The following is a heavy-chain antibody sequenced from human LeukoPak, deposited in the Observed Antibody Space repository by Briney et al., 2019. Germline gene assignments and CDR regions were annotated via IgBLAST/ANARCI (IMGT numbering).Heavy chain of an antibody. CDR2: ISYDGSNK. CDR3: AKSAVAATAGFDY. CDR1: GFTFSSYG. D-gene: IGHD6-19*01. V-gene: IGHV3-30*18. J-gene: IGHJ4*02. Sequence: PGRSLRLSCAASGFTFSSYGMHWVRQAPSKGLEWVAVISYDGSNKYHADSVKGRFTISRDNSKNTLYLQMNSLRAEDTAVYYCAKSAVAATAGFDYWGQGTLVIVSS.